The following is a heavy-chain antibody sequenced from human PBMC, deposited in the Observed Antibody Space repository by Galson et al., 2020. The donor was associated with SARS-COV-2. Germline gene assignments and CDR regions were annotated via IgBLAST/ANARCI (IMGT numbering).Heavy chain of an antibody. CDR3: ARGAFWSGHYDY. V-gene: IGHV4-59*01. J-gene: IGHJ4*02. D-gene: IGHD3-3*01. CDR2: IYYTGNT. Sequence: SETLSLTCTVSGGSFSTYYWSWIRQPPGKGLEWLGYIYYTGNTHYKPSLKSRVSISIDTSKNQFSLKLSSVTDGDTAVYYCARGAFWSGHYDYWGQGTLVSVSS. CDR1: GGSFSTYY.